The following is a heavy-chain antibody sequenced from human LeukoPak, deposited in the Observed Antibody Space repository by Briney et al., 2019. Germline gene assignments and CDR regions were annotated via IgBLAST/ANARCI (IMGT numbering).Heavy chain of an antibody. D-gene: IGHD3-22*01. J-gene: IGHJ4*02. V-gene: IGHV3-9*01. CDR3: AKGLMVYDSSGHRGSFDY. Sequence: QHWGALRLSCAASGSPFDDYAMHWVRQAPGKGLEWVSGISWNSGSIGYADSVKGRFTISRDNAKNSLYLQMNSLRAEDTALYYCAKGLMVYDSSGHRGSFDYWGQGTLVTVSS. CDR2: ISWNSGSI. CDR1: GSPFDDYA.